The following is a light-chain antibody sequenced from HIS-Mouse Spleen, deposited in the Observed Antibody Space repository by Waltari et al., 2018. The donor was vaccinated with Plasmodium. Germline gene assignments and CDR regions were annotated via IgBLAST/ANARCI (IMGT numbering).Light chain of an antibody. CDR1: QSISSR. CDR3: QQYNSYSWT. CDR2: KAS. V-gene: IGKV1-5*03. Sequence: VGDRVTITCRASQSISSRLAWYQQKPGKAPKLLIYKASSLESGVPSRFSGSGSGTEFTLTISSLQPDDFATYYCQQYNSYSWTFGQGTKVEIK. J-gene: IGKJ1*01.